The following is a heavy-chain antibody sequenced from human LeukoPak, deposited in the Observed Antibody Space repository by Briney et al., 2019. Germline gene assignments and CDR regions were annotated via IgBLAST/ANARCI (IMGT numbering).Heavy chain of an antibody. CDR3: ATRDGYVDY. V-gene: IGHV4-34*01. J-gene: IGHJ4*02. D-gene: IGHD5-24*01. CDR2: INHSGST. CDR1: GGSFSGYY. Sequence: SETLSLTCAVYGGSFSGYYWSWIRQPPGKGLEWIGEINHSGSTNYNPSLKSRVTISVDTSKNQFSLKLSSVTAADTAVYYCATRDGYVDYWGQGTLVTVSS.